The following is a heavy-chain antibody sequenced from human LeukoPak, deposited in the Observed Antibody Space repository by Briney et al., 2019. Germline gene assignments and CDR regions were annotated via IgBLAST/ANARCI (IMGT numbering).Heavy chain of an antibody. CDR3: ARDMRRSVRDGYNYDAFDI. CDR1: GFTFSSYS. D-gene: IGHD5-24*01. V-gene: IGHV3-48*02. CDR2: ISSSSSTI. Sequence: GGSLRLSCAASGFTFSSYSMNWVRQAPGKGLEWVSYISSSSSTIYYADSVKGRFTTSRDNAKNSLYLQMNSLRDEDTAVYYCARDMRRSVRDGYNYDAFDIWGQGTMVTVSS. J-gene: IGHJ3*02.